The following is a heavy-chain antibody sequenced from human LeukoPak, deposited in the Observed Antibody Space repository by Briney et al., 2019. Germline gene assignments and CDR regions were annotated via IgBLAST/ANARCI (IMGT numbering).Heavy chain of an antibody. V-gene: IGHV3-21*01. D-gene: IGHD2-15*01. CDR2: ISSSSSYI. CDR3: ARVGYCSGGSCYGIDP. CDR1: GFTFSSYS. J-gene: IGHJ5*02. Sequence: GGSLRLSCAASGFTFSSYSMNWVRQAPGKGLEWVSPISSSSSYIYYADSVKGRFTISRDNAKNSLYLQMNSLRAEDTAVYYCARVGYCSGGSCYGIDPWGQGTLVTVSS.